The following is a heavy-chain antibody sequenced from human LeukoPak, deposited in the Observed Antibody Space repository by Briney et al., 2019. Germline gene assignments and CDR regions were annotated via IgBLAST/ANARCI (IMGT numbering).Heavy chain of an antibody. CDR2: IKQDGSEK. CDR1: GFTFSNAW. D-gene: IGHD3-10*01. V-gene: IGHV3-7*01. J-gene: IGHJ6*03. Sequence: GGSLRLSCAASGFTFSNAWMSWVRQAPGKGLEWVANIKQDGSEKYYVDSVKGRFTISRDNAKNSLYLQMNSLRAEDTAVYYCARGPSVVRGVIITSNYYYYMDVWGKGTTVTVSS. CDR3: ARGPSVVRGVIITSNYYYYMDV.